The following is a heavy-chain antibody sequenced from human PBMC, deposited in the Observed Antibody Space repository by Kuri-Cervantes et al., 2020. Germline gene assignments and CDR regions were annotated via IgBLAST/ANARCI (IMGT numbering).Heavy chain of an antibody. CDR1: GFTVSSNY. CDR2: IYSGGST. V-gene: IGHV3-53*05. D-gene: IGHD6-13*01. J-gene: IGHJ4*02. Sequence: GGSLRLSCAASGFTVSSNYMSWVRQAPGKGLEWVSVIYSGGSTYYADSVKGRFTISRDNSKNSLYLQMNSLRAEDTALYYCAKESTYSSSYTFDYWGQGTLVTVSS. CDR3: AKESTYSSSYTFDY.